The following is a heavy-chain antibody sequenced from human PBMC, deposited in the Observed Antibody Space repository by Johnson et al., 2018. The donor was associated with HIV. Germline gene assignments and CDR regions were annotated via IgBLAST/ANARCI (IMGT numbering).Heavy chain of an antibody. CDR3: AKDPGRQWLVMCAFDI. CDR2: ISYDGSNE. J-gene: IGHJ3*02. D-gene: IGHD6-19*01. V-gene: IGHV3-30*18. CDR1: GFTFGIYG. Sequence: QVQLVESGGGVVQPGTSLRLSCAASGFTFGIYGMHWVRQAPGKGLEWVALISYDGSNEYYGDSVKGRFSISRDNSKNTLYLQMNSLRAEDTAVYYCAKDPGRQWLVMCAFDILGQGTMVTVSS.